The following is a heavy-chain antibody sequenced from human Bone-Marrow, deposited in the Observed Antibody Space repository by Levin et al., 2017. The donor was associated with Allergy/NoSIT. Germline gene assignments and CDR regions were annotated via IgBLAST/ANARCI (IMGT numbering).Heavy chain of an antibody. CDR2: IYSSGRT. CDR3: ARDSGGSGYPDY. D-gene: IGHD3-22*01. CDR1: GGSISSFY. V-gene: IGHV4-4*07. Sequence: SETLSLTCTVSGGSISSFYWSWIRQPAGKGLEWIGRIYSSGRTDYQSSLKSRVTMSLDTSKNQVSLKLASVTAAETALYYCARDSGGSGYPDYWGQGTLVTVSS. J-gene: IGHJ4*02.